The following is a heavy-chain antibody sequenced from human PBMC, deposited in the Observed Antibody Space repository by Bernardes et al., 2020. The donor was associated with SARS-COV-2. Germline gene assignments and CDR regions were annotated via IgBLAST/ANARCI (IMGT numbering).Heavy chain of an antibody. CDR2: ISYEGSKS. V-gene: IGHV3-30*03. J-gene: IGHJ4*02. D-gene: IGHD3-9*01. Sequence: GSLRLSCATSEFTFSVFDFHWVRQAPGRGLEWVAAISYEGSKSFHADSVKGRFTISRDNSENTLYLQMTSLRSEDTAIYYCARGAMGRHFEWLPPGFVHWGPGTRVTVSS. CDR3: ARGAMGRHFEWLPPGFVH. CDR1: EFTFSVFD.